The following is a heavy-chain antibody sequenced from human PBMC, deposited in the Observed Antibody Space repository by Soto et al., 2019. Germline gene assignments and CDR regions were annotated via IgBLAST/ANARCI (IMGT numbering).Heavy chain of an antibody. J-gene: IGHJ4*02. Sequence: ASGKGSCTTSGYTFSSIGISWVRQAPGYGLEWTRWISPYKGNTYYAQSLQGRVTMTADTSPSTAYMELRSMSSEDKAGYFCARDLDGSGSYYTNYWGQGTLVTVSS. V-gene: IGHV1-18*01. CDR1: GYTFSSIG. D-gene: IGHD3-10*01. CDR3: ARDLDGSGSYYTNY. CDR2: ISPYKGNT.